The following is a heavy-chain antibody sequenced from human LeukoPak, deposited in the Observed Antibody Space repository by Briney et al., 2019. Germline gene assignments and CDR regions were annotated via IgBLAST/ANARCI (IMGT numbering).Heavy chain of an antibody. V-gene: IGHV1-3*01. D-gene: IGHD6-19*01. CDR2: INAGNGNT. CDR1: GYTFTSYA. J-gene: IGHJ4*02. CDR3: SRGVEDHGIAVAGPGGY. Sequence: GASVKVSCKASGYTFTSYAMHWVRQAPGQRLEWMGWINAGNGNTQYSQKFQGRVTITRDTSASTAYMELNNLRSEDTAVYYCSRGVEDHGIAVAGPGGYWGQGTLVTVSS.